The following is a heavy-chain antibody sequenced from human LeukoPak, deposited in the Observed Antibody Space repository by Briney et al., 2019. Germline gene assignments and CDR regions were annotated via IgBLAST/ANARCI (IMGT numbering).Heavy chain of an antibody. CDR3: VRDVDDYDHHRGDS. D-gene: IGHD4-17*01. V-gene: IGHV3-11*01. CDR1: GFTFSDYY. Sequence: GGSLRLSCAASGFTFSDYYMTWIRQAPGKGLEWISYMSGSGTTIYYADSVKGRFTISRDNAKNSLYLQMNSLRAEDTAVYYCVRDVDDYDHHRGDSWGQGTLVTVSP. J-gene: IGHJ4*02. CDR2: MSGSGTTI.